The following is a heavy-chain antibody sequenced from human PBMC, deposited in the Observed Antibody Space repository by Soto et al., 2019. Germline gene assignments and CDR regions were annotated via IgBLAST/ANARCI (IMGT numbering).Heavy chain of an antibody. CDR3: ARGTRTVLSYPDLDY. CDR1: GFTFNNYW. V-gene: IGHV3-7*01. CDR2: IKQDGSEK. Sequence: GGSLRLSCAASGFTFNNYWMNWVRQAPGKGLEWVAYIKQDGSEKNFVDSVKGRFTISRDNAKNSLYLQMNSLRVEDTAVYYCARGTRTVLSYPDLDYWGQGTLVTVSS. D-gene: IGHD5-18*01. J-gene: IGHJ4*02.